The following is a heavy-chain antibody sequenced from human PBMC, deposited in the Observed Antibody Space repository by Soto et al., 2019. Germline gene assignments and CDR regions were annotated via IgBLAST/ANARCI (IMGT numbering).Heavy chain of an antibody. Sequence: EVQLVESGGGFVQPGGSLRLSCAASGFTFSSYWMHWVRQAPGAGPVWVSRISSDGSSIYYADSVKGRFTVSRDNAKNTLYLQMSSLRADDTAVYYCGRSRDGYSYFEHWGQGILVTVSS. CDR2: ISSDGSSI. V-gene: IGHV3-74*01. J-gene: IGHJ4*02. CDR3: GRSRDGYSYFEH. CDR1: GFTFSSYW. D-gene: IGHD4-4*01.